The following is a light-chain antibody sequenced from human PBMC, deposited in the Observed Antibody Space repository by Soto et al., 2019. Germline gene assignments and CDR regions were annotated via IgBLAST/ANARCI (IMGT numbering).Light chain of an antibody. CDR2: GAS. CDR1: QSVGNNY. Sequence: EIVLTQSPGTLSLSPGERATLSCRASQSVGNNYLAWYQQKPGQAPRLLIYGASNRATGIPDRFSGSGFGTDFTLTISRLEPEDFAVYYGQQYGSSGTFGQGTKV. J-gene: IGKJ1*01. CDR3: QQYGSSGT. V-gene: IGKV3-20*01.